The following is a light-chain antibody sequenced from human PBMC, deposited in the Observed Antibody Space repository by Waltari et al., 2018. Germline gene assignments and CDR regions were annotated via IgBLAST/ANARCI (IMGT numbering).Light chain of an antibody. CDR2: AAP. Sequence: DIQMTQSPSSLSASVGHRVTNTCRASQSISSILNWYQQKPGKAPKLLIYAAPSLQSGVPSRFSGSGSGTDFTLTISSLQPEDFATYYCQQSYSTPPITFGQGTRLEIK. CDR1: QSISSI. J-gene: IGKJ5*01. V-gene: IGKV1-39*01. CDR3: QQSYSTPPIT.